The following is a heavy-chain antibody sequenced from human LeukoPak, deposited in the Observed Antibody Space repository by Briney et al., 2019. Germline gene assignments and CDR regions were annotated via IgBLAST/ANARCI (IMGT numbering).Heavy chain of an antibody. CDR3: I. CDR2: ISYDGSNK. CDR1: GFTFSSYG. V-gene: IGHV3-30*03. D-gene: IGHD4/OR15-4a*01. Sequence: PGRSLRLSCAASGFTFSSYGMHWVRQAPGKGLEWVAVISYDGSNKYYADSVKGRFTISRDNAKNSLYHCARDRDVDYGNDGFDIWGQGTTVTVSS. J-gene: IGHJ3*02.